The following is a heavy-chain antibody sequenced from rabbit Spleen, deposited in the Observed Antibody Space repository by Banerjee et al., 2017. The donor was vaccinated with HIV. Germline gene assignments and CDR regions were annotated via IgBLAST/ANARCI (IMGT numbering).Heavy chain of an antibody. CDR1: GFSFSSSYY. Sequence: QSLEESGGDLVKPGASLTLTCTASGFSFSSSYYMCWVRQAPGKGLEWIGCFYTGSGANTYYASWAKGRFTMSKASSTTVTLQMTSLTAADTATYFCARDVNNGWGDWDLWGPGTLVTVS. V-gene: IGHV1S40*01. CDR2: FYTGSGANT. J-gene: IGHJ4*01. CDR3: ARDVNNGWGDWDL. D-gene: IGHD4-1*01.